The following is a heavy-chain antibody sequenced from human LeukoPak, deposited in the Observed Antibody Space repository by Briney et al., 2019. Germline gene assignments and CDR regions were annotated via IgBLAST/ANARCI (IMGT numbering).Heavy chain of an antibody. CDR3: ARGGSGWYPGGWFDP. D-gene: IGHD6-19*01. J-gene: IGHJ5*02. CDR2: ISSNGGST. CDR1: GFTFSSYA. V-gene: IGHV3-64*01. Sequence: PGGSLRLSCAASGFTFSSYAMHWVRQAPGKGLEYVSAISSNGGSTYYANSVKGRFTISRDNSKNTLYLQMGSLRAEDMAVYYCARGGSGWYPGGWFDPWGQGTLVTVSS.